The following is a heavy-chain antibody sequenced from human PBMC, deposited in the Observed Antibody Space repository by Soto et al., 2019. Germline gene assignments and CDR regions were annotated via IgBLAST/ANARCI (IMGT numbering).Heavy chain of an antibody. Sequence: ASGFTFSNAWMNWVRQAPGKGLEWVGRIKSKTDGGTTDYAAPVKGRFTISRDDSKNTLYLQMNSLKTEDTAVYYCTSSNYYDSSGYYLAYWGQGTLVTVSS. J-gene: IGHJ4*02. D-gene: IGHD3-22*01. V-gene: IGHV3-15*07. CDR3: TSSNYYDSSGYYLAY. CDR1: GFTFSNAW. CDR2: IKSKTDGGTT.